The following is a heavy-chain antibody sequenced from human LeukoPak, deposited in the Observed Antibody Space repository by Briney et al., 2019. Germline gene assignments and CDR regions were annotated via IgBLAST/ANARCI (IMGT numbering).Heavy chain of an antibody. D-gene: IGHD6-19*01. CDR1: GFTFSSYS. CDR3: ARGGYNSGWYLTFDY. Sequence: GGSLRLSCAASGFTFSSYSMNWVRQAPGKGLEWVSSISSSSSYIYYADSVKGRFTISRDNAKNSLYLQMNSLRAEDTALYYCARGGYNSGWYLTFDYWGQGTLLTVSS. CDR2: ISSSSSYI. V-gene: IGHV3-21*01. J-gene: IGHJ4*02.